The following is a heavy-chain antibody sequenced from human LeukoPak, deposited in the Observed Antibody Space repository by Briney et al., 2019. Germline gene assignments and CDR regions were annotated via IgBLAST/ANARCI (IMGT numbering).Heavy chain of an antibody. D-gene: IGHD3/OR15-3a*01. CDR2: VLHDGSYK. J-gene: IGHJ4*02. CDR1: GFSFRSFG. CDR3: ARDKGTYYFDY. V-gene: IGHV3-33*01. Sequence: PGGSLRLSCAASGFSFRSFGIHWVRQAPGKGLEWVTGVLHDGSYKYYADSVKGRFTISTDNSKNTLYLQMNSLRAEDTAVYYCARDKGTYYFDYWGQGTLVTVSS.